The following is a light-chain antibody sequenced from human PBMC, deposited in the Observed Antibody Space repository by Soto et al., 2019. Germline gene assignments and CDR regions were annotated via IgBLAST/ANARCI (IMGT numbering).Light chain of an antibody. CDR2: AAS. CDR1: QSISSY. V-gene: IGKV1-39*01. Sequence: DIQMTQKPSSLSASVGDRVTITCRASQSISSYLNWYQQKPGKAPKLLIYAASSLQSGVPSRFSGSGSGTDFTLTISSLQPEDFATYYCQQSYSTPRTFGQGTNVDIK. CDR3: QQSYSTPRT. J-gene: IGKJ1*01.